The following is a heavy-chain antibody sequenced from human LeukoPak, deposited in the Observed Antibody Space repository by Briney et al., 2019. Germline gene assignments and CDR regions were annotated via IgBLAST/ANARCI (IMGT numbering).Heavy chain of an antibody. CDR2: ISSSGSTI. CDR1: GFTFSSYE. J-gene: IGHJ4*02. Sequence: GGSLRLSCAASGFTFSSYEMNWVRQAPGKGLEWVSYISSSGSTIYYADSVKGRFTISGDNAKNSLYLQMNSLRAEDTAVYYCANIDTGEFDYWGQGTLVTVSS. CDR3: ANIDTGEFDY. D-gene: IGHD5-18*01. V-gene: IGHV3-48*03.